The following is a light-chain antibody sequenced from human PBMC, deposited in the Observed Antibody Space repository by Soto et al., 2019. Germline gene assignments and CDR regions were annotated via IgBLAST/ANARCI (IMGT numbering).Light chain of an antibody. CDR2: DVS. CDR1: QSVSNY. CDR3: QQYGSSLT. V-gene: IGKV3-20*01. J-gene: IGKJ4*01. Sequence: EIVLTQSPVTLSLSPGERATLSCRASQSVSNYLAWYQQKPGQAPRLLIYDVSTRATGISDRFSGSGSGTDFTLTISRLEPEDSAVYYCQQYGSSLTFAGGTKVDIK.